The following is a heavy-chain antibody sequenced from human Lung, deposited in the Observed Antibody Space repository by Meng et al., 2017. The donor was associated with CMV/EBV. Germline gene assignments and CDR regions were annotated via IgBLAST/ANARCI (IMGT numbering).Heavy chain of an antibody. CDR1: GFTFGGYA. V-gene: IGHV3-49*04. CDR3: ARGVTEGATDY. J-gene: IGHJ4*02. D-gene: IGHD1-26*01. Sequence: GGSLRLSCTASGFTFGGYAMTWVRQAPGKGLEWVGFIRSKAHGGTTDYAASVKGRFSIPRDDSENNAYLEMNSLKTDDTAVYFCARGVTEGATDYWGQGTLVTVSS. CDR2: IRSKAHGGTT.